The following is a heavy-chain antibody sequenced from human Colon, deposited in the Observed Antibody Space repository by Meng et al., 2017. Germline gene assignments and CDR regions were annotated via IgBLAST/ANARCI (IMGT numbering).Heavy chain of an antibody. D-gene: IGHD6-19*01. J-gene: IGHJ4*02. CDR1: GYTFTSHY. Sequence: ASVKVSCKASGYTFTSHYMHWLRQAPGQGLEWMGVISPDGGTTGSAQRFQGRVTVTRDTSTSTLYMEVSSLRSEDTAVYYCAREAPVAAKNFDYWGQGTLVTVSS. V-gene: IGHV1-46*01. CDR2: ISPDGGTT. CDR3: AREAPVAAKNFDY.